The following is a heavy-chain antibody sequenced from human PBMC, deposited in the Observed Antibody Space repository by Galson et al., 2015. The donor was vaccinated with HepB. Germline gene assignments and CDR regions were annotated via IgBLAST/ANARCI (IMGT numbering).Heavy chain of an antibody. J-gene: IGHJ4*02. V-gene: IGHV3-7*03. D-gene: IGHD3-22*01. Sequence: SLRLSCAASGFTFITYWMSWVRQAPGKGLEWVANINQDGSEKYCVDSVKGRFTISRDNAKNSLYLQMNSLRAEDTAVYYCAKSYFDVSGYLDWGQGTLVTVSS. CDR1: GFTFITYW. CDR3: AKSYFDVSGYLD. CDR2: INQDGSEK.